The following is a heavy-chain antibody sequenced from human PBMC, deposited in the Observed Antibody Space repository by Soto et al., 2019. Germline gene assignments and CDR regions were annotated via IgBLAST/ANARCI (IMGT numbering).Heavy chain of an antibody. J-gene: IGHJ4*02. V-gene: IGHV3-9*02. CDR1: GSSSDPFT. CDR2: LSWDRSTV. Sequence: GGSLRLSCVASGSSSDPFTMHWVRELPGKGLEWVAGLSWDRSTVAYADSVQGRFTISRDHAKNSVDLLMDSLRPDDTALYFCAVSSPDIVVLPSSIYFTSWGPGAQVTVSS. CDR3: AVSSPDIVVLPSSIYFTS. D-gene: IGHD2-15*01.